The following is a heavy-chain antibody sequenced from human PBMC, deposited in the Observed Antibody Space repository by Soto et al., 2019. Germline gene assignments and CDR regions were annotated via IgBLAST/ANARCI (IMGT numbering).Heavy chain of an antibody. Sequence: QLQLQESGSGLVKPSQTLSLTCAVSGGSISSGGSSWTWIRQPPGKGLEWIGYIYHSGSTYYNPSLKRRVTIAVDRSKNQFSLKLTSVTAADTAVYYCARGAVVNFDSWGQGTLVTVSS. CDR1: GGSISSGGSS. CDR2: IYHSGST. D-gene: IGHD2-21*01. V-gene: IGHV4-30-2*01. CDR3: ARGAVVNFDS. J-gene: IGHJ4*02.